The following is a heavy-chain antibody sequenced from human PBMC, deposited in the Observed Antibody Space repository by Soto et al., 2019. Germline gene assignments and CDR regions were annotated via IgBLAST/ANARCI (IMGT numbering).Heavy chain of an antibody. J-gene: IGHJ4*02. CDR1: GFTFSSYA. V-gene: IGHV3-23*01. Sequence: GGSLRLSCAASGFTFSSYAVSWVRQAPGKGPEWISSISGSGSTIYYEDSVKGRFTISRDNSKNTLYLQMSSLRAEDTSVYYCAIVFYYYDISFYYYFDYWGQGTLVTVSS. D-gene: IGHD3-22*01. CDR2: ISGSGSTI. CDR3: AIVFYYYDISFYYYFDY.